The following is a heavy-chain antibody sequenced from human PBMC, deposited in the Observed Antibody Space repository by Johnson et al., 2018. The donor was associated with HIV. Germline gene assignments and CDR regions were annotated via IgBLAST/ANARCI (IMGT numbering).Heavy chain of an antibody. CDR2: INSDGGST. J-gene: IGHJ3*01. CDR3: AKPQLLADDIFNF. V-gene: IGHV3-74*02. Sequence: VQLVESGGDLVQPGGSLRLSCTASGFRFSSSWMHWVHQAPGKGLVWVSRINSDGGSTAYADSVKGRFTISRENTKDTLSLQMNSLRAEDTGVYYCAKPQLLADDIFNFWGQGTMVIVSS. CDR1: GFRFSSSW. D-gene: IGHD6-19*01.